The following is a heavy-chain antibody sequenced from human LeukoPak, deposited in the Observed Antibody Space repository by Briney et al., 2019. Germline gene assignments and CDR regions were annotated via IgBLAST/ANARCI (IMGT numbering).Heavy chain of an antibody. CDR2: ITSLGNYI. CDR1: GFTFSRYS. D-gene: IGHD1-26*01. CDR3: ARDWGAWELDY. V-gene: IGHV3-21*01. Sequence: GGSLRLSCAASGFTFSRYSMNWVRQAPGKGLEWVSSITSLGNYIYYADSVKGRFTISRDNLLYLQMNRLRAEDTAVYYCARDWGAWELDYWGQGALVTVSS. J-gene: IGHJ4*02.